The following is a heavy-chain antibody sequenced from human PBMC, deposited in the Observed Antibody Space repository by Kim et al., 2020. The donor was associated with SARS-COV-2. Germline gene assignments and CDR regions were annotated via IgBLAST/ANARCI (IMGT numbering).Heavy chain of an antibody. V-gene: IGHV4-39*01. CDR1: GGSISSSSYY. D-gene: IGHD6-13*01. CDR2: IYYSGST. J-gene: IGHJ4*02. CDR3: ARITGYSSSWLDY. Sequence: SETLSLTCTVSGGSISSSSYYWGWIRQPPGKGLELIGSIYYSGSTYYNPSLKSRVTISVDTSKNQFSLKLSSVPAADTAVYYCARITGYSSSWLDYWGQG.